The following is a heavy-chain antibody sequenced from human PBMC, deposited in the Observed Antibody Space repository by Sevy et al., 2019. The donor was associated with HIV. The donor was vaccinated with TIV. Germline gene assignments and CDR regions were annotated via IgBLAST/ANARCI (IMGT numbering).Heavy chain of an antibody. Sequence: GGSLRLSCAASGFTFDNYAMTWVRQTPGKGLEWVSTLDNSGDNPYNADSVKGRFTISRDNSKNTLYLQMDSLRAEDTAIYYCAKAGGGWNYFDYSGQGTLVNVSS. V-gene: IGHV3-23*01. J-gene: IGHJ4*02. D-gene: IGHD6-19*01. CDR3: AKAGGGWNYFDY. CDR2: LDNSGDNP. CDR1: GFTFDNYA.